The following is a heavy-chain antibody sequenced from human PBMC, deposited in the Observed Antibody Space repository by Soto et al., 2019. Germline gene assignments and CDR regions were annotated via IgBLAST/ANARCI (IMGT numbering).Heavy chain of an antibody. J-gene: IGHJ4*02. CDR2: ISAYNGNT. CDR3: ARDLAAAGPFDY. D-gene: IGHD6-13*01. CDR1: GYTFTNYA. Sequence: QVQLVQSGAEVKKPGASVKVSCKASGYTFTNYAFSWVRQAPGQGLEWMGWISAYNGNTNYPQKLQGRVTMTTDTTTSTAYMELRSLRSDDTAVYYCARDLAAAGPFDYWGQGTLVTVSS. V-gene: IGHV1-18*01.